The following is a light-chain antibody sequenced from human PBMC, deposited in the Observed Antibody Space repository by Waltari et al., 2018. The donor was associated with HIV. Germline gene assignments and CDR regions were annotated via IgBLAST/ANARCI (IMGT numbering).Light chain of an antibody. CDR1: SYEFDLHNF. Sequence: SALTQPASVSGSPGQSVTISCTGTSYEFDLHNFLSWYQQHPGKDPQLIIFGVNSRTSGISSRFSDSKSGDTASLTISGLQTGDEADYYCTTYTAKDSLLIGSGTKLTVL. CDR2: GVN. V-gene: IGLV2-14*01. CDR3: TTYTAKDSLL. J-gene: IGLJ2*01.